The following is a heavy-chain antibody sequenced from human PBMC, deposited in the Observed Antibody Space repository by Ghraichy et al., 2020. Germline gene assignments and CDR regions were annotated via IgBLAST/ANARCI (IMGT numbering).Heavy chain of an antibody. CDR1: GFTFSSYA. CDR2: ISGSGGST. Sequence: GSLRLSCAASGFTFSSYAMSWVRQAPGKGLEWVSAISGSGGSTYYADSVKGRFTISRDNSKNTLYLQMNSLRAEDTAVYYCAKDGSYQWELQGYYYYGMDVWGQGTTVTVSS. CDR3: AKDGSYQWELQGYYYYGMDV. D-gene: IGHD1-26*01. J-gene: IGHJ6*02. V-gene: IGHV3-23*01.